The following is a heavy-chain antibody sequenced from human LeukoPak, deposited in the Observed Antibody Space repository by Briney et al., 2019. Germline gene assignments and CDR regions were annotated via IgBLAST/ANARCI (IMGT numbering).Heavy chain of an antibody. D-gene: IGHD3-3*01. Sequence: GGSLRLSCAASGFTFSSYSMNWVRQAPGKGLEWVSSISSSSSYIYYAGSVKGRFTISRDNAKNSLYLQMNSLRAEDTAVYYCARGYYDFWSGYSEPYYFDYWGQGTLVTVSS. CDR1: GFTFSSYS. CDR3: ARGYYDFWSGYSEPYYFDY. J-gene: IGHJ4*02. V-gene: IGHV3-21*01. CDR2: ISSSSSYI.